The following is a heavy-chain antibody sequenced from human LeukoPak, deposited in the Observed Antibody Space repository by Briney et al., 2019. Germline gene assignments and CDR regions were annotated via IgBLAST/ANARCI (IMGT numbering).Heavy chain of an antibody. CDR1: GFSFSGFS. D-gene: IGHD5-24*01. CDR2: IGNSGSPK. Sequence: GGSLRLSYAAYGFSFSGFSINWVRQAPGKGLEWVSYIGNSGSPKDYADSVKGRFTISRDDARNSVYLEMNSLRAEDTAVYFCARDWRWSFDYWGQGALVTVSS. CDR3: ARDWRWSFDY. J-gene: IGHJ4*02. V-gene: IGHV3-48*01.